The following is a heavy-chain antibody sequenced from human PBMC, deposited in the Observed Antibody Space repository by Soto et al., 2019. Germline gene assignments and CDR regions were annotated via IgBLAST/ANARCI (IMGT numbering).Heavy chain of an antibody. Sequence: GGSLRLSCAASGFTFSSYAMSWVRQAPGKGLEWVSAISGSGGSTYYADSVKGRFTISRDNSQHTLYLQMNSLRAEDTAVYYCAKNQLLRGGYGMDVWGQGTTVTVSS. J-gene: IGHJ6*02. CDR3: AKNQLLRGGYGMDV. CDR1: GFTFSSYA. CDR2: ISGSGGST. D-gene: IGHD2-2*01. V-gene: IGHV3-23*01.